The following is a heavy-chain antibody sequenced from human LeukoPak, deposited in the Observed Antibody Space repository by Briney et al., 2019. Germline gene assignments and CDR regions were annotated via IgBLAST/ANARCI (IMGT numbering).Heavy chain of an antibody. CDR1: GFTFSGYA. CDR2: INNGGTDT. Sequence: GGSLRLSCAASGFTFSGYAMTWVRQAPGKGLEWVSSINNGGTDTYYEDSVKGRFTISRDNSRNTLFLHINSLSVEDTAVYYCAAAVNTGRAEHYWGQGTLVTVSS. V-gene: IGHV3-23*01. CDR3: AAAVNTGRAEHY. D-gene: IGHD4-17*01. J-gene: IGHJ4*02.